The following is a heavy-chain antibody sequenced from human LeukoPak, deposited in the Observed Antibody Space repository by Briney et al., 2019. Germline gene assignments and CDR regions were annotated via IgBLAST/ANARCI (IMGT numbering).Heavy chain of an antibody. CDR2: IRYDGSNK. Sequence: PGGSLRLSCAASGFTFSSYGMHWVRQAPGKGLEWVAFIRYDGSNKYYADSVKGRFTISRDNSKNTLYLQMNSLRAEDTAVYYCAKVEEWLRLVGYFDYWGQGTLVTVSS. D-gene: IGHD5-12*01. CDR1: GFTFSSYG. J-gene: IGHJ4*02. CDR3: AKVEEWLRLVGYFDY. V-gene: IGHV3-30*02.